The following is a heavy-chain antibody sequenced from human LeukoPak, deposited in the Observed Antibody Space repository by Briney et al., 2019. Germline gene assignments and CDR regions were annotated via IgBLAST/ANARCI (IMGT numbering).Heavy chain of an antibody. CDR2: ISYDGSNK. D-gene: IGHD1-7*01. Sequence: GGSLRLSCAASGFTFSSYAMHWVRQAPGKGLEWVAVISYDGSNKYYADSVKGRFTISRDNSKNTLYLQMNSLRAEDTAVYYCAGNWNYYSAFDYWGQGTLVTVSS. CDR3: AGNWNYYSAFDY. J-gene: IGHJ4*02. CDR1: GFTFSSYA. V-gene: IGHV3-30-3*01.